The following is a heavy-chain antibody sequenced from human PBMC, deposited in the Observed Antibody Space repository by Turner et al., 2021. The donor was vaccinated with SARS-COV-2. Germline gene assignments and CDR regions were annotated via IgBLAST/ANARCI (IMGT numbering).Heavy chain of an antibody. CDR1: GYTFTGYG. J-gene: IGHJ4*02. CDR3: ARWTRVGATGGIDY. CDR2: VNAYSGYT. V-gene: IGHV1-18*04. D-gene: IGHD1-26*01. Sequence: QVQLVQSGAEVKKPEASVKLSCKASGYTFTGYGISWGRQAPGQGLAWVGWVNAYSGYTTYAPKTKDRVTMTTATSTNTDYMGLRNLGVDDTALYACARWTRVGATGGIDYWGQGTLVTVSS.